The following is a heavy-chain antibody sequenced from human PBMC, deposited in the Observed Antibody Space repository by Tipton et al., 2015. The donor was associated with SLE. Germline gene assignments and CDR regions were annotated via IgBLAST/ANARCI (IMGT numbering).Heavy chain of an antibody. Sequence: TLSLTCSVSGAPISRHYWTWIRQPAGKGLEWIGRIYSRGNTHYNPSLKSRVTISLDTSKNQFSLNLNSVTAADTAVYYCARGECGINCPMYNWFDPWGQGTLVTVRS. CDR3: ARGECGINCPMYNWFDP. V-gene: IGHV4-4*07. J-gene: IGHJ5*02. CDR2: IYSRGNT. CDR1: GAPISRHY. D-gene: IGHD1-1*01.